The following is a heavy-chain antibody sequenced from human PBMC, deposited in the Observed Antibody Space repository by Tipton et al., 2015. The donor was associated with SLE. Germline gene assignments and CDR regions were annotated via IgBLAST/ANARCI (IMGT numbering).Heavy chain of an antibody. CDR2: IYYSGGT. Sequence: TLSLTCTVSGGSISPYYWTWIRQPPGKGLEWIGYIYYSGGTNYNPSLKSRVTISVDTSKNQFSLKLSSVTAADTAVYYCARELDCSGGVCPFDYWGQGTLVVVSS. CDR1: GGSISPYY. D-gene: IGHD2-8*02. CDR3: ARELDCSGGVCPFDY. V-gene: IGHV4-59*01. J-gene: IGHJ4*02.